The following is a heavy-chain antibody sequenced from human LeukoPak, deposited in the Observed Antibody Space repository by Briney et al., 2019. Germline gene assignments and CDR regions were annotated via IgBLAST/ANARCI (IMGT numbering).Heavy chain of an antibody. CDR2: INHSGST. D-gene: IGHD3-3*01. J-gene: IGHJ4*02. V-gene: IGHV4-34*01. Sequence: SETLSLTCAVYGGSFSGYYWSWIRQPPGKGLEWIGEINHSGSTNYNPSLKSRVTISVDTSKNQFSLKLSSVTAADTAVYYCAIFPAARVYDFWSGYYLESRLWGQGTLVTVSS. CDR3: AIFPAARVYDFWSGYYLESRL. CDR1: GGSFSGYY.